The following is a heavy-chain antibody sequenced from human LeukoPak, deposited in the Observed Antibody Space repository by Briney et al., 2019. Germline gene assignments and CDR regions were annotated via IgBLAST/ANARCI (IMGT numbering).Heavy chain of an antibody. V-gene: IGHV1-69*13. CDR1: GGTLNIFA. CDR3: ASRSCSGGRCDSSYYYYYGMDV. J-gene: IGHJ6*02. D-gene: IGHD2-15*01. CDR2: IIPIFGTA. Sequence: SVTVSFTASGGTLNIFAISWLRQAPGQGLEWMGGIIPIFGTANYSQKFQGGVTITADESTNTAYMELSSLRSEDTAVYYCASRSCSGGRCDSSYYYYYGMDVWGQGTTVTVSS.